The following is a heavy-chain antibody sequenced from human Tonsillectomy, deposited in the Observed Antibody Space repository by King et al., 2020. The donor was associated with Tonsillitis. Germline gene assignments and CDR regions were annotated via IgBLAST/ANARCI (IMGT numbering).Heavy chain of an antibody. CDR3: ARHQLLPTSQLLTDAFDI. CDR1: GGFIIGYY. V-gene: IGHV4-59*08. J-gene: IGHJ3*02. Sequence: MQLQESGPGLVKPSETLSLSCTVSGGFIIGYYWTWIRQPPGKGLEWIGYIYDSGSTYYNPSLKSRVAISVDTSKNQFSLRLRSVTAAATAVYYCARHQLLPTSQLLTDAFDIWGQGTMVTVSS. D-gene: IGHD1-1*01. CDR2: IYDSGST.